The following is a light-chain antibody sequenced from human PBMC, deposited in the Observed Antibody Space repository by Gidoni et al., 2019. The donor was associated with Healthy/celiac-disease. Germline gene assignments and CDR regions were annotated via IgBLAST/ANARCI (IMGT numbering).Light chain of an antibody. V-gene: IGKV1-39*01. CDR1: QSISSY. Sequence: DIKMTQSPSSLSASVGDRVTITCRASQSISSYLNWYQQKPGKAPKLLIYAASSLQSGVPSRFSGSGSGTDFTLTISSLQPEDFATYYCQQSYSTPRLTFGGGTKVEIK. CDR3: QQSYSTPRLT. CDR2: AAS. J-gene: IGKJ4*01.